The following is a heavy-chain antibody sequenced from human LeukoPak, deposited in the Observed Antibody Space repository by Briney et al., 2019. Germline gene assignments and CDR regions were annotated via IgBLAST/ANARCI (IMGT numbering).Heavy chain of an antibody. CDR2: IIPVFGTA. D-gene: IGHD3-22*01. V-gene: IGHV1-69*05. CDR3: AREAIVVVMNYYYYYMDV. CDR1: GGTFSSYA. Sequence: SVKVSCKASGGTFSSYAISWVRQAPGQGLEWMGGIIPVFGTANYAQKFQGRVTITTDESTSTAYMELSSLRSEDTAVYYCAREAIVVVMNYYYYYMDVWGKGTTVTVSS. J-gene: IGHJ6*03.